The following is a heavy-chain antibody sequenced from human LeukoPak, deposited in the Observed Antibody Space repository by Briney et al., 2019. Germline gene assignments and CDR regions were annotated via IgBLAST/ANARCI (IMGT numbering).Heavy chain of an antibody. CDR1: GFTFSSYR. D-gene: IGHD4-17*01. Sequence: GGSLRLSCAASGFTFSSYRMNWVRQAPGKGLEWVSSISSSSSYIYYADSVKGRFTISRDNAKNSLYLQMNSLRAEDTAVYYCAKEQTSYGDYVDYFDYWGQGALVTVSS. CDR3: AKEQTSYGDYVDYFDY. CDR2: ISSSSSYI. J-gene: IGHJ4*02. V-gene: IGHV3-21*04.